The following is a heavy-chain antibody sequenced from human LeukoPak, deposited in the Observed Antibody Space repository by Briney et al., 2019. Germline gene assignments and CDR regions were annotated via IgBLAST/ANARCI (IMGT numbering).Heavy chain of an antibody. Sequence: GGSLRLSCAASGFTFSSYWMHWVRQAPGKGLEWVSRISSDGSSTSYADSVKGRFTISRDNAKNTLYLQMNSLRAEDTAVYYCARTAYSDYSLGFWGQGTLVTVSS. D-gene: IGHD5-12*01. V-gene: IGHV3-74*01. CDR3: ARTAYSDYSLGF. CDR1: GFTFSSYW. CDR2: ISSDGSST. J-gene: IGHJ4*02.